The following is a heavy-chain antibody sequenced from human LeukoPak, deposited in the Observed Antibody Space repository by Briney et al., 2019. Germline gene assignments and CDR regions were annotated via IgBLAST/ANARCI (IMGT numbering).Heavy chain of an antibody. V-gene: IGHV4-61*01. D-gene: IGHD3-16*01. CDR1: GGSVSSGSYY. CDR3: ARGGQLWPRDDY. CDR2: ISYSGST. J-gene: IGHJ4*02. Sequence: SETLSLTCTVSGGSVSSGSYYWSWIRQPPGKGLEWIGYISYSGSTNYNPSLKSRVTISADTSKNQLSLKLSPVTAADTAVYYCARGGQLWPRDDYWGQGTLVTVSS.